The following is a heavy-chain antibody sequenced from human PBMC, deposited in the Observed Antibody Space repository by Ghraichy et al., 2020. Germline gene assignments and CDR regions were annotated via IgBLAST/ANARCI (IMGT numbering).Heavy chain of an antibody. Sequence: SLRLSCAASRFSFSAYGMHWVRQAPGKGLEWVAVIWYDGSKQYYADSVKGRFTISRDDSKNTLYPQMNSLRVEDTAVYYCARDRGAAEQLVPYYYGMDVWGQGTTVTVSS. CDR1: RFSFSAYG. J-gene: IGHJ6*02. D-gene: IGHD6-6*01. V-gene: IGHV3-33*01. CDR3: ARDRGAAEQLVPYYYGMDV. CDR2: IWYDGSKQ.